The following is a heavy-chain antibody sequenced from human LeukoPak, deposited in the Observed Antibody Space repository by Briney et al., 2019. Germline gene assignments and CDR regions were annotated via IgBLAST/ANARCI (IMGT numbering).Heavy chain of an antibody. CDR2: IYHSGST. V-gene: IGHV4-38-2*02. Sequence: SETLSLTCTVSGYSISSGYYWGWIRQPPGKGLEWIGSIYHSGSTYYNPSLKSRVTISVDTSKNQFSLKLSSVTAADTAVYYCARAAADPYYFDYWGQGTLVTVSS. D-gene: IGHD6-13*01. J-gene: IGHJ4*02. CDR3: ARAAADPYYFDY. CDR1: GYSISSGYY.